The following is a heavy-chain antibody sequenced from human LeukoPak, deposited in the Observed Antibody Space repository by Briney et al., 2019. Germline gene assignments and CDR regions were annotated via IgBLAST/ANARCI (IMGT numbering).Heavy chain of an antibody. CDR1: GLTFSSYG. CDR3: ARGRGIAARRAWFDP. CDR2: IWYDGSNK. J-gene: IGHJ5*02. V-gene: IGHV3-33*01. Sequence: GGSLRLSCAASGLTFSSYGMHWVRQAPGKGLEWVAVIWYDGSNKYYADSVKGRFTISRDNSKNTLYLQMNSLRAEDTAVYYCARGRGIAARRAWFDPWGQGTLVTVSS. D-gene: IGHD6-6*01.